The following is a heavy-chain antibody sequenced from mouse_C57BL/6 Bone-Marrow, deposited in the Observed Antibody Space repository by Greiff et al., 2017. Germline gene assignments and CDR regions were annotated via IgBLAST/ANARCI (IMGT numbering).Heavy chain of an antibody. CDR1: GFNIKDDY. CDR3: TTRVGYAMDY. J-gene: IGHJ4*01. CDR2: IDPETGDT. Sequence: VQLQQSGAELVRPGASVKLSCTASGFNIKDDYMHWVKQRPEQGLEWIGGIDPETGDTDYDPKFQGKATITADTSSNTASLQLSSLTSEDTAVYYCTTRVGYAMDYWGQGTSVTVSS. V-gene: IGHV14-4*01. D-gene: IGHD1-1*01.